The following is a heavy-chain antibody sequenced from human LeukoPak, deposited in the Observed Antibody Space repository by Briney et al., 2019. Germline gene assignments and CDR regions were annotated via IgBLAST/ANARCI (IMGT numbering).Heavy chain of an antibody. CDR2: INPDGSRI. Sequence: GGSLRLSCAASGFTSSTAWMTWVRQAPGKGLEWLGNINPDGSRINYVDSVKGRFTFSRDNAKNSMFLQMNGLRDEDTAVFYCARDSAYNAFDIWGQGTMVTVSS. V-gene: IGHV3-7*01. CDR1: GFTSSTAW. J-gene: IGHJ3*02. CDR3: ARDSAYNAFDI. D-gene: IGHD5-12*01.